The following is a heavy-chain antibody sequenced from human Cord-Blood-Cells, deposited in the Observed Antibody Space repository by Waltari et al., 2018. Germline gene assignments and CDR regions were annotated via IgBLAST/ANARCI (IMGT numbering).Heavy chain of an antibody. CDR2: IYYSGST. CDR1: GGSISSSSYY. V-gene: IGHV4-39*01. D-gene: IGHD6-13*01. Sequence: QLQLQESGPGLVKPSETLSLTCTVSGGSISSSSYYWGWIRQPPGKGLEWIGSIYYSGSTYYNPSLKSRVTISVDPSKNQFSLKLSSVTAADTAVYYCASPSVAAAGMVDPWGQGTLVTVSS. CDR3: ASPSVAAAGMVDP. J-gene: IGHJ5*02.